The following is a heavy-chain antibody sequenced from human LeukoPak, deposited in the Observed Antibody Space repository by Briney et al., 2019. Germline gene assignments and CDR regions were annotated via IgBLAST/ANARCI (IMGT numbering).Heavy chain of an antibody. D-gene: IGHD3-22*01. V-gene: IGHV3-23*01. CDR3: AKDYYDSSGYYWTVDY. Sequence: GGSLRLSCAASGFTFSSYAMSWVRQAPGKGLEWVSAISGSGGSTYYADSVKGRFTISRDNSKNTLYLQMNSLRAEDTAVYYCAKDYYDSSGYYWTVDYWGQGTLVTVSS. CDR1: GFTFSSYA. CDR2: ISGSGGST. J-gene: IGHJ4*02.